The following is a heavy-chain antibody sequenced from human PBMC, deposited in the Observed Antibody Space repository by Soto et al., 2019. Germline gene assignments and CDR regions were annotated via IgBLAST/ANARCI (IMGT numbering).Heavy chain of an antibody. CDR3: TARRDWTAVDPLDY. CDR2: IRNKTNNYST. V-gene: IGHV3-73*02. J-gene: IGHJ4*02. Sequence: EVQLVESGGGLIQRGGSLKLSCTASGFTFRDAAMRWVRQASGKGLDWIGRIRNKTNNYSTTFIESVRGRFTTSRDDSKNTVYLQMNRLRIDDTAVYYCTARRDWTAVDPLDYWGLGTLVTVSS. CDR1: GFTFRDAA. D-gene: IGHD5-18*01.